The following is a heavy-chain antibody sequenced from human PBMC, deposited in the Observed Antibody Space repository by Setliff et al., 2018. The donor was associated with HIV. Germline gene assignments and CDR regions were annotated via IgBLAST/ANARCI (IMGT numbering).Heavy chain of an antibody. CDR1: GFTFSNYA. CDR2: ILSTGERT. V-gene: IGHV3-23*01. CDR3: ARLKDVVLMVNDF. Sequence: PGGSLRLSCAASGFTFSNYAMSWVRQAPGEGLEWVSAILSTGERTFYADSVKGRFTISRDNSKNTVYLQMNSLRAEDTAEYYCARLKDVVLMVNDFWGQGTLVTVSS. J-gene: IGHJ4*02. D-gene: IGHD2-8*01.